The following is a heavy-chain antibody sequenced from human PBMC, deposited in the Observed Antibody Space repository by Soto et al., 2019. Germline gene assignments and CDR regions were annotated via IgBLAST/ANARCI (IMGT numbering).Heavy chain of an antibody. CDR2: IYYSGST. CDR1: GGSISSGGYY. D-gene: IGHD3-16*01. CDR3: ARSRRGDAFDI. J-gene: IGHJ3*02. Sequence: QVQLQESGPGLVKPSQTLSLTCTVSGGSISSGGYYWSWIRQHPGKGLEWIGYIYYSGSTYYNPSLKSRVTLSVDTSKNRFSLKLSSVTAADTAVYYCARSRRGDAFDIWGQGTMVTVSS. V-gene: IGHV4-31*03.